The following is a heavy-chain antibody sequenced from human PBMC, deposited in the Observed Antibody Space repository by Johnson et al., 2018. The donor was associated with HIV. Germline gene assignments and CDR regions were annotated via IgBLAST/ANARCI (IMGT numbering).Heavy chain of an antibody. J-gene: IGHJ3*02. D-gene: IGHD1-1*01. CDR1: GFTFSNYA. V-gene: IGHV3-13*01. Sequence: MLLVESGGGLVQPGRSLRLSCAASGFTFSNYAMNWVRQAPGKGLEWVSSIGYSASDTYYADSVKGRFTISRENAKNSLYLQMNSLRAGDTAVYYCARESPGYAFDIWGQGTMVTVSS. CDR3: ARESPGYAFDI. CDR2: IGYSASDT.